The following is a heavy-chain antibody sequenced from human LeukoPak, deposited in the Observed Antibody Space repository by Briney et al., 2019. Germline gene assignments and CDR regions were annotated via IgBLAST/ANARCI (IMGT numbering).Heavy chain of an antibody. CDR3: AKDDGWLVREDGFDM. D-gene: IGHD6-19*01. J-gene: IGHJ3*02. Sequence: PGGSLRLSCAASGFIFSAYAMTWVRQAPGKGLEWGSGISDGGGNTYYADSVRGRFTISRDNSKNTLYLQMNSLRAEDTAVYYCAKDDGWLVREDGFDMWGQGTMVTVSS. CDR2: ISDGGGNT. V-gene: IGHV3-23*01. CDR1: GFIFSAYA.